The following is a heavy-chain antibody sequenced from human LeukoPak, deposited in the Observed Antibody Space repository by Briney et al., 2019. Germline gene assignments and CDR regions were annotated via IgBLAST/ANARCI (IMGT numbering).Heavy chain of an antibody. CDR3: ARDKTLYSYDPWYFDL. CDR2: IKQDGSEK. J-gene: IGHJ2*01. Sequence: GGSLRLSCAASGFTFSSYGMHWVRQAPGKGLEWVANIKQDGSEKYYVDSVKGRFTISRDNAKNSLYLQMNSLRAEDTAVYYCARDKTLYSYDPWYFDLWGRGTLVTVSS. D-gene: IGHD5-18*01. CDR1: GFTFSSYG. V-gene: IGHV3-7*01.